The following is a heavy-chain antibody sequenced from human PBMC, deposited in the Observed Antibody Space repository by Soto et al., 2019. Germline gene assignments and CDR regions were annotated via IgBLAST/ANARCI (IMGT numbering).Heavy chain of an antibody. Sequence: GESLKISCAASGFTFSSYAMSWVRQAPGKGLEWVSAISGSGGSTYYADSVKGRFTISRDNSKNTLYLQMNSLRAEDTAVYYCAKSKWAITMVRGVKFDPWGQGTLVTVSS. V-gene: IGHV3-23*01. CDR3: AKSKWAITMVRGVKFDP. D-gene: IGHD3-10*01. CDR1: GFTFSSYA. CDR2: ISGSGGST. J-gene: IGHJ5*02.